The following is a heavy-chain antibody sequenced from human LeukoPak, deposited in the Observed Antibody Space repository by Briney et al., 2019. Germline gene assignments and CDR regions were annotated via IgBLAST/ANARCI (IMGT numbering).Heavy chain of an antibody. CDR2: ISAYSGYT. CDR3: ARDAVSTTTAGGIDY. V-gene: IGHV1-18*01. CDR1: GYTFTNYG. Sequence: GASVKVSCKASGYTFTNYGISWVRLAPGQGREWMGWISAYSGYTHYAQKIQGRVTVTTEASTSTAYMELRSLTSYDTAVYYCARDAVSTTTAGGIDYWGQGTLVTVSS. J-gene: IGHJ4*02. D-gene: IGHD5/OR15-5a*01.